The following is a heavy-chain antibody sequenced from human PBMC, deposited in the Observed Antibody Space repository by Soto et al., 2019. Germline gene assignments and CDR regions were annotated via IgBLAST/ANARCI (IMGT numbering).Heavy chain of an antibody. CDR1: GGSSSRWGYY. Sequence: LSLKRTVSGGSSSRWGYYWSRNRQHPGKGLEWIGYIYYSGSTYYNPSLKSRVTISVDTSKNQFSLKLSSVTAADTAVYYCASSLRYYYDSSGYSPVDYWGQGTLVTGSS. CDR2: IYYSGST. V-gene: IGHV4-31*03. CDR3: ASSLRYYYDSSGYSPVDY. D-gene: IGHD3-22*01. J-gene: IGHJ4*02.